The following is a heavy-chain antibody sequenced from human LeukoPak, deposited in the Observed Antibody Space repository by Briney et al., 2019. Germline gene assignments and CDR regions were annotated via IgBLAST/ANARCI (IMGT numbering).Heavy chain of an antibody. J-gene: IGHJ6*03. CDR3: ARVGYSYGPNYYYYMDV. CDR1: GFTFSSYW. Sequence: GGSLSLSCAVYGFTFSSYWTHWASQAPGKGMVWVSRINSDGSSTSDADSVKGRFTISRDNAKNTQYLQMNSLRAEDTAVYYWARVGYSYGPNYYYYMDVWGKGTTATISS. V-gene: IGHV3-74*01. D-gene: IGHD5-18*01. CDR2: INSDGSST.